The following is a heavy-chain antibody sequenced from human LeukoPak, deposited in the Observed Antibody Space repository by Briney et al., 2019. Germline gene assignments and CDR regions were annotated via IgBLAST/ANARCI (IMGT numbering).Heavy chain of an antibody. J-gene: IGHJ1*01. CDR2: ISYDGSNK. D-gene: IGHD6-19*01. CDR3: AKDQFSSGFEYFQH. V-gene: IGHV3-30*18. CDR1: GFTFSSYG. Sequence: GSLRLSCAASGFTFSSYGMHWVRQAPGKGLEWVAVISYDGSNKYYADSVKGRFTISRDNSKNTLYLQMNSLRPEDTAVYYCAKDQFSSGFEYFQHWGQGTLVTVSS.